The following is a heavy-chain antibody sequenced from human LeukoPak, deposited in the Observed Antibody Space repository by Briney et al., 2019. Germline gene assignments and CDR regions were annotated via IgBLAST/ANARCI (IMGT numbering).Heavy chain of an antibody. J-gene: IGHJ3*02. D-gene: IGHD3-3*01. CDR3: ARGSRFGVVERDAFDI. CDR2: ISISSNYI. V-gene: IGHV3-21*01. Sequence: GGSLRLSCAASGLTFSRYSMNWVRQAPGKGLEWVSSISISSNYIYYSDSVKGRFTISRDNAKNSLYLQVNSLRAEDTAVYYCARGSRFGVVERDAFDIWGLGTMVTVSS. CDR1: GLTFSRYS.